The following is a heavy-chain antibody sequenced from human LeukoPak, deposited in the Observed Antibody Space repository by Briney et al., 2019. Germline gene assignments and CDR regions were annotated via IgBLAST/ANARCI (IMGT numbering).Heavy chain of an antibody. CDR1: GGSISSYY. D-gene: IGHD4-23*01. Sequence: SETLSLTCTVSGGSISSYYWRWIRQPPGKGLDWIGYIYYSGSTDYNPSLESRVTISVDTSKNQFSLKLSSVTAADTAVYYCARRRWELRNFDYWGQGTLVTVSS. CDR2: IYYSGST. J-gene: IGHJ4*02. CDR3: ARRRWELRNFDY. V-gene: IGHV4-59*08.